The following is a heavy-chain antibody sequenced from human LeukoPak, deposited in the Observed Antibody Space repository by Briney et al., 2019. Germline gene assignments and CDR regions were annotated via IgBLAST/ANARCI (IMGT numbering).Heavy chain of an antibody. Sequence: ASVKVSCKASGYTFTGYGISWVRQAPGQGLEWTGWISAYNGNTNYAQKLQGRVTMTTDTSTSTAYMELRSLRSDDTAVYYCARVAVRDCSSTSCNYYYYYYMDVWGKGTTVTVSS. CDR3: ARVAVRDCSSTSCNYYYYYYMDV. CDR1: GYTFTGYG. CDR2: ISAYNGNT. D-gene: IGHD2-2*01. J-gene: IGHJ6*03. V-gene: IGHV1-18*01.